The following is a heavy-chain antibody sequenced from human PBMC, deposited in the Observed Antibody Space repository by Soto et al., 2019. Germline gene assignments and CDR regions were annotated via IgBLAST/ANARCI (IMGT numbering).Heavy chain of an antibody. D-gene: IGHD3-3*01. Sequence: EVKLLESGGGLAQPGGSLRLSCVGSGFTFDGYAISGVRQAPGERLQWIAAIRGSADGTDYAHSVRGRFTISRDNAKKTVHLQMDSLRVEDTAVYFCAKDTVGGYSFWSGYYSDGLDVWGQGTLVTVS. CDR3: AKDTVGGYSFWSGYYSDGLDV. CDR1: GFTFDGYA. J-gene: IGHJ3*01. V-gene: IGHV3-23*01. CDR2: IRGSADGT.